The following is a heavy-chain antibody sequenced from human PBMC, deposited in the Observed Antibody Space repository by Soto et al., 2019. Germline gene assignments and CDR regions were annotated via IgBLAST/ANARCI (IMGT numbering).Heavy chain of an antibody. V-gene: IGHV1-2*02. CDR1: GYNFIDFH. J-gene: IGHJ4*02. CDR2: ISPKSGGT. Sequence: QVQLVQSGAEVKKPGALVKVSCEASGYNFIDFHIHWVRQAPGQGFEWMGRISPKSGGTNYAQKFEGRVTMTWDTSLNTAYMELSSLKSDDTAVYYCARPPGYISDWYYFDLWGQGTRVTVSS. CDR3: ARPPGYISDWYYFDL. D-gene: IGHD3-9*01.